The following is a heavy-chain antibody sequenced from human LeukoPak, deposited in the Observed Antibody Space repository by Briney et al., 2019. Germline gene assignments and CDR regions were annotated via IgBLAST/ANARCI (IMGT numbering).Heavy chain of an antibody. CDR2: INHNGNVN. CDR3: ARGGGLDV. D-gene: IGHD3-16*01. Sequence: SGGSLRLSCAASGFTFSSYWMNWARQAPGKGLEWVASINHNGNVNSYVDSVKGRFTISRDNAENSLYLQMSNLRAEDTDVYFCARGGGLDVWGQGATVTVSS. J-gene: IGHJ6*02. CDR1: GFTFSSYW. V-gene: IGHV3-7*03.